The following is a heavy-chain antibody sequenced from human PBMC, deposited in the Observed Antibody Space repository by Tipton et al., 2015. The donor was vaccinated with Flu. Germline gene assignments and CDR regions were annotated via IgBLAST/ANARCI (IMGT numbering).Heavy chain of an antibody. CDR3: ARGGYYDILTGYYMNGMDV. CDR2: IYYSGST. V-gene: IGHV4-59*01. J-gene: IGHJ6*02. Sequence: LRLSCTVSGGSISSYYWSWIRQPPGEGLEWIGYIYYSGSTNYNPSLKSRVTISVDTSKNQFSLKLSSVTAADTAVYYCARGGYYDILTGYYMNGMDVWGQGTTVTVSS. CDR1: GGSISSYY. D-gene: IGHD3-9*01.